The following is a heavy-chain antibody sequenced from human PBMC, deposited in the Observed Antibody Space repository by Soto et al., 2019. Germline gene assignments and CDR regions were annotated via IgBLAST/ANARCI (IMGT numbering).Heavy chain of an antibody. CDR2: ISHSGST. D-gene: IGHD7-27*01. V-gene: IGHV4-30-2*01. CDR3: ARVPGP. J-gene: IGHJ5*02. Sequence: SETLSLTCTVSGGSISSGGYSWGWIRQPPGKGLEWIGYISHSGSTYYNPSLKSRVTISVDRSKNQFFLKLSSVTAADTAVYYCARVPGPWGQGTLVTVSS. CDR1: GGSISSGGYS.